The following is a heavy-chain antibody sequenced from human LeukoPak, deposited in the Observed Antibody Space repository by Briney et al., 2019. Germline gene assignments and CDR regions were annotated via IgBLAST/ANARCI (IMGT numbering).Heavy chain of an antibody. CDR1: GYTFTGYY. J-gene: IGHJ6*03. CDR3: AKDRYGDYEAPFHYYMDA. Sequence: GASVKVSCKASGYTFTGYYMHWVRQAPGQGLEWMGWINPNSGVTNYAQKLQGRVTITRDTSIDTAYMQLSRLGSDDTAVYYCAKDRYGDYEAPFHYYMDAWGRGTTVTVSS. D-gene: IGHD5-12*01. CDR2: INPNSGVT. V-gene: IGHV1-2*02.